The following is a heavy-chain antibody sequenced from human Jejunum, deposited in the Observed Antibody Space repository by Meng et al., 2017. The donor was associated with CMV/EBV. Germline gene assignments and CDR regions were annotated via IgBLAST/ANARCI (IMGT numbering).Heavy chain of an antibody. V-gene: IGHV1-2*02. CDR1: TFTGFY. CDR3: TIDLYCGGNCYSAVDY. D-gene: IGHD2-21*01. CDR2: TNPNNGGT. J-gene: IGHJ4*02. Sequence: TFTGFYINGVRQAPGQGLEWRGWTNPNNGGTNYAPKIQGRITMTSDTSTSTAYMDLSRLTSDDTAVYYCTIDLYCGGNCYSAVDYWGQGTLVTVSS.